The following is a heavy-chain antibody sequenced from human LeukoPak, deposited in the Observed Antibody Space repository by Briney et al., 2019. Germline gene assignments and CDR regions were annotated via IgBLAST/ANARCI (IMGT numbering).Heavy chain of an antibody. CDR2: MNPNSGNT. CDR1: GYTFTSYD. J-gene: IGHJ6*02. D-gene: IGHD3-10*01. V-gene: IGHV1-8*01. Sequence: ASVKVSCKASGYTFTSYDINWVRQATGQGLEWTGWMNPNSGNTGYAQKFQGRVTMTRNTSISTAYMELSSLRSEDTAVYYCARAIITMVRGVITYYYYYGMDVWGQGTTVTVSS. CDR3: ARAIITMVRGVITYYYYYGMDV.